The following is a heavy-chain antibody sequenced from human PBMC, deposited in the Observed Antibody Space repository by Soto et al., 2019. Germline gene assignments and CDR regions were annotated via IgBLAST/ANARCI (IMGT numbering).Heavy chain of an antibody. CDR2: IIPIFGTA. Sequence: ASVKVSCKASGCTFSSYAISWVRQAPGQGLEWMGGIIPIFGTANYAQKFQGRVTITADKSTSTAYMELSSLRSEDTAVYYCARSTETGAFDIWGQGTMVTVSS. V-gene: IGHV1-69*06. CDR1: GCTFSSYA. CDR3: ARSTETGAFDI. J-gene: IGHJ3*02.